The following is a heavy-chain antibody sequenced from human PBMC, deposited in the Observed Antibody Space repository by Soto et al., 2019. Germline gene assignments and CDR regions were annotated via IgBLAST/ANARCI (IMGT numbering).Heavy chain of an antibody. D-gene: IGHD6-13*01. CDR1: GFTFSSYG. V-gene: IGHV3-33*01. CDR3: ARENPSSSWYKGYFDY. Sequence: QVQLVESGGGVVQPGSSLRLSCAASGFTFSSYGMHWVRQAPGKGLEWVAVIWYDGSNKYYADSVKGRFTISRDNSKNTLYRQMNSLRAEDTAVYYCARENPSSSWYKGYFDYWGQGTLVTVSS. CDR2: IWYDGSNK. J-gene: IGHJ4*02.